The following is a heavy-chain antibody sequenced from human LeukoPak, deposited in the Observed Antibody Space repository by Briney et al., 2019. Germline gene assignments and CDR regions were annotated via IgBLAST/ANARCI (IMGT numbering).Heavy chain of an antibody. J-gene: IGHJ5*02. CDR3: ARTTVTTGRTNWFDP. D-gene: IGHD4-17*01. CDR2: ISSSSSYI. V-gene: IGHV3-21*01. CDR1: GFTFSSYS. Sequence: GGSLRLSCAASGFTFSSYSMNWVRQAPGKGLEWVSSISSSSSYIYYADSVKGRFTISRDNAKNSLYLQMNSLRAEDTAVYYCARTTVTTGRTNWFDPWGQGTLVTVSS.